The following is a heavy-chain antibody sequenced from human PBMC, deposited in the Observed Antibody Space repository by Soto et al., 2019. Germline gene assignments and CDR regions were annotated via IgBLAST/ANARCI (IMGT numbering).Heavy chain of an antibody. Sequence: SETLSLTCAVSGGSISSSNWWSWVRQPPGKGLEWIGEIYHSGSTNYNPSLKSRVTISVDKSNNQFSLKLRSVTAADTAVYFCARVRTEYAGLDYWGQGTLVTVSS. V-gene: IGHV4-4*02. CDR1: GGSISSSNW. D-gene: IGHD2-2*01. CDR2: IYHSGST. J-gene: IGHJ4*02. CDR3: ARVRTEYAGLDY.